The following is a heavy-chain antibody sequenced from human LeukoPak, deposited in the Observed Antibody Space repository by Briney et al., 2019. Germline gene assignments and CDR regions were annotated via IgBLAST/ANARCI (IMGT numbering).Heavy chain of an antibody. D-gene: IGHD2-21*01. J-gene: IGHJ4*02. V-gene: IGHV3-48*01. CDR2: ISSSSSTI. CDR3: AKAPVTTCRGAYCYPFDY. CDR1: GFTFSSYS. Sequence: GGSLRLSCAASGFTFSSYSMNWVRQAPGKGLEWVSYISSSSSTIYYADSVKGRFTISRDNAKNPLYLQMNRLRPEDAAVYYCAKAPVTTCRGAYCYPFDYWGQGTLVTVSS.